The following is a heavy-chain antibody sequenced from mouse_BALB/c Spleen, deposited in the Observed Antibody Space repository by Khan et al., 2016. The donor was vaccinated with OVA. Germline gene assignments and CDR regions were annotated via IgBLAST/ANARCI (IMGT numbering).Heavy chain of an antibody. CDR2: ISSGSSTI. CDR3: ARSGGNFHWYLDV. V-gene: IGHV5-17*02. D-gene: IGHD2-1*01. CDR1: GFTFSSFG. Sequence: EVKLVESGGGLVQPVGSRKLSCAASGFTFSSFGMHWVRQAPKKGLEWVAYISSGSSTIYYVDTVKGRFTISRDSPKNTLFLQMTSLRSEDTAMYYCARSGGNFHWYLDVWGAGTSVTVSS. J-gene: IGHJ1*01.